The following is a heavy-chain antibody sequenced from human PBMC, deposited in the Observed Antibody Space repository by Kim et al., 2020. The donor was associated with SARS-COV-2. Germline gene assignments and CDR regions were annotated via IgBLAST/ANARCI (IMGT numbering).Heavy chain of an antibody. CDR3: ARADYIYGSGGYSGDFDY. V-gene: IGHV3-30*01. Sequence: KGRFTISRDNSKNTLYLQMNGLRAEDTAVYYCARADYIYGSGGYSGDFDYWGQGTLVTVSS. D-gene: IGHD3-10*01. J-gene: IGHJ4*02.